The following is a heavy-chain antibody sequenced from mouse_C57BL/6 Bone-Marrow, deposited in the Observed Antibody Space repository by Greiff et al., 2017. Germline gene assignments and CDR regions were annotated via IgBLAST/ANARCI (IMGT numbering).Heavy chain of an antibody. V-gene: IGHV14-2*01. CDR2: IDPEDGET. CDR3: ARRQLRFNYFDY. D-gene: IGHD3-2*02. CDR1: GFNIKDYY. Sequence: VQLQQSGAELVKPGASVKLSCTASGFNIKDYYMHWVKQRPEQGLEWIGRIDPEDGETKYAPKFKGKATITADTSSNTAYLQLSSLTSEDTAVYYCARRQLRFNYFDYWGQGTTLTVSS. J-gene: IGHJ2*01.